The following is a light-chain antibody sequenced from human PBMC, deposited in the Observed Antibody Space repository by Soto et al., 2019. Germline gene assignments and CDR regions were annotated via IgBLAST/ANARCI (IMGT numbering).Light chain of an antibody. V-gene: IGKV3-20*01. CDR3: QHFGASHYM. CDR1: QSVTSSN. J-gene: IGKJ2*01. CDR2: GAS. Sequence: IVLTQSPGTLSLSPGETVTLSCRASQSVTSSNLAWYQQKPGQAPRLLIYGASYRATGISDKFSGSGSGADFTLTISRLEPEDFAMYYCQHFGASHYMFGRGTKVDIK.